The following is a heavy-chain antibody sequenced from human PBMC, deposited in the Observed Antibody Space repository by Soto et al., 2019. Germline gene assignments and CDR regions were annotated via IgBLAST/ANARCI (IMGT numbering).Heavy chain of an antibody. V-gene: IGHV1-3*01. CDR2: INAGNGNT. CDR1: GYTFTSYA. D-gene: IGHD2-21*02. J-gene: IGHJ6*03. Sequence: ASVKVSCTASGYTFTSYAMHWVRQAPGQRLEWMGWINAGNGNTKYSQKFQGRVTITRDTSASTAYMELSSLRSEDTAVYYCARDMTYYYYMDVWGKGTTVTVSS. CDR3: ARDMTYYYYMDV.